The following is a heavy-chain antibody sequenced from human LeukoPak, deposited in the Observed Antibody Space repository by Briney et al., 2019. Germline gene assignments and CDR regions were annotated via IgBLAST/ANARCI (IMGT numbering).Heavy chain of an antibody. CDR3: ARDLNCGGDCYSAFDI. CDR2: IIPIFGTA. V-gene: IGHV1-69*05. Sequence: ASVKVSCKASGGTFSSYAISWVRQAPGQGLEWMGRIIPIFGTANYAQKFQGRVTITTGESTSTAYMELSSLRSEDTAVYYCARDLNCGGDCYSAFDIWGQGTMVTVSS. J-gene: IGHJ3*02. D-gene: IGHD2-21*02. CDR1: GGTFSSYA.